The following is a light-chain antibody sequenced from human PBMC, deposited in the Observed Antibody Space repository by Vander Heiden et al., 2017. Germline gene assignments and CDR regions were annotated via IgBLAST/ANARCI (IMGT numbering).Light chain of an antibody. CDR1: QSLLHSNGYTY. CDR3: MQAVQTPLT. CDR2: LAS. Sequence: DIVMTQSPLSLPVTPVERASISCRSSQSLLHSNGYTYLDWYLQKPGQSPQLLIYLASSRASGVPDRFSGSGSGTDFTLKISRVEAEDVGVYYCMQAVQTPLTFGGGTKVEIK. J-gene: IGKJ4*01. V-gene: IGKV2-28*01.